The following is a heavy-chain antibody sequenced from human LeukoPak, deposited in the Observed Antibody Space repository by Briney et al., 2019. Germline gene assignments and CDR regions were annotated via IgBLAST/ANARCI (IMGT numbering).Heavy chain of an antibody. CDR2: ISSSSSLI. V-gene: IGHV3-48*01. J-gene: IGHJ6*03. CDR3: ARDGNRDGDMDV. D-gene: IGHD1-1*01. CDR1: GFTFVSYN. Sequence: GGSLRLSCAASGFTFVSYNMNWVRQAPGKGLEWVAYISSSSSLIYYAGSVKGRFTVSRDSVKRSLYLQMNSLRAEDTAVYYCARDGNRDGDMDVWGKGTTVTVSS.